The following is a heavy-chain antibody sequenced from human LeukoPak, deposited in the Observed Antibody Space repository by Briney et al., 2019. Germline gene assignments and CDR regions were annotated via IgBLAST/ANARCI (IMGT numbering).Heavy chain of an antibody. J-gene: IGHJ3*02. D-gene: IGHD6-13*01. CDR1: GFTFSSYD. V-gene: IGHV3-13*01. Sequence: RPGGSLRLSCAASGFTFSSYDMHWVRQATGKGLEWVSAIGTAGDTYYPGSVKGRFTISRENAKNSLYLQMNSLRAGDTAVYYCARGSLAAAGTIGAAFDIWGQGTMVTVSS. CDR3: ARGSLAAAGTIGAAFDI. CDR2: IGTAGDT.